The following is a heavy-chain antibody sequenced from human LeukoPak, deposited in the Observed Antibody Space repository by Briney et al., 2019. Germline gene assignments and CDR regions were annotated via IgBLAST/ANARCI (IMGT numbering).Heavy chain of an antibody. D-gene: IGHD6-6*01. J-gene: IGHJ4*02. CDR2: IYYSGST. CDR1: GGSFSGYY. V-gene: IGHV4-59*01. CDR3: ARVSSSSFFDY. Sequence: SETLSLTCAVCGGSFSGYYWSWIRQPPGKGLEWIGYIYYSGSTNYNPSLKSRVTISVDTSKNQFSLKLSSVTAADTAVYYCARVSSSSFFDYWGQGTLVTVSS.